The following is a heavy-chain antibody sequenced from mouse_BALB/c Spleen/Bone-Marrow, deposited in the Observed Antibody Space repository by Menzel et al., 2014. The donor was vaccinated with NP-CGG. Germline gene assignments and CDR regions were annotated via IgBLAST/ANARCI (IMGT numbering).Heavy chain of an antibody. CDR3: ARGLLQYYYAMDY. CDR2: IDPANGNT. CDR1: GFNIKDTY. D-gene: IGHD2-3*01. J-gene: IGHJ4*01. Sequence: VQLQQSGAELVKPGASVKLSCTASGFNIKDTYMHWVKQRPEQGLEWIGRIDPANGNTKYDPKFQGKATITADTSSNTAYLQLSSLTSEDTAVYYYARGLLQYYYAMDYWGQGTSVTVSS. V-gene: IGHV14-3*02.